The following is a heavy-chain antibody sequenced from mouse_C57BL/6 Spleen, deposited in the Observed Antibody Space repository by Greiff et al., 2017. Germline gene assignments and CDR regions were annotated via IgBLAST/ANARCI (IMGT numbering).Heavy chain of an antibody. CDR3: ARSRYDPNWYFDV. V-gene: IGHV1-22*01. CDR1: GYTFTDYN. Sequence: EVQLQESGPELVKPGASVKMSCKASGYTFTDYNMHWVKQSHGKSLEWIGYINPNNGGTSYNQKFKGKATLTVNKSSSTAYMELRSLTSEDSAVYYCARSRYDPNWYFDVWGTGTTVTVSS. J-gene: IGHJ1*03. CDR2: INPNNGGT. D-gene: IGHD2-14*01.